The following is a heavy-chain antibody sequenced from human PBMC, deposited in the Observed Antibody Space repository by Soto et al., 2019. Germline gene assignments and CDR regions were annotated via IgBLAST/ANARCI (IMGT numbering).Heavy chain of an antibody. Sequence: SSETLSLTCAVYGGSFSGYYSSWIRQPPGKGLEWIGEINHSGSTNYNPSLKSRVTISVDTSKNQFSLKLSSVTAADTAVYYCARERTVLNYYYYYGMDVWGQGTPVTVYS. CDR2: INHSGST. V-gene: IGHV4-34*01. CDR3: ARERTVLNYYYYYGMDV. J-gene: IGHJ6*02. D-gene: IGHD4-17*01. CDR1: GGSFSGYY.